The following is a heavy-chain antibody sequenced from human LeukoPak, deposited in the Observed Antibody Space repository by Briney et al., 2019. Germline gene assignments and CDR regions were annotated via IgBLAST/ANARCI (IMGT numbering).Heavy chain of an antibody. J-gene: IGHJ6*03. CDR1: GFTFSSYA. CDR2: ISGSGGST. V-gene: IGHV3-23*01. CDR3: SYSSSSVGYMDV. Sequence: PGGSLRLSCAASGFTFSSYAMTWVRQAPGKGLGWVSGISGSGGSTYYADSVKGRFAISRDNSKNTLYLQMNSLRAEDTAVYYCSYSSSSVGYMDVWGKGTTVTVSS. D-gene: IGHD6-6*01.